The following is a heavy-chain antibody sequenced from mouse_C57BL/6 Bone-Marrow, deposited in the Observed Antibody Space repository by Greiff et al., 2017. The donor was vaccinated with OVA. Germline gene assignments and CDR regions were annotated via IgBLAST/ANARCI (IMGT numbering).Heavy chain of an antibody. CDR1: GYSFTDYN. Sequence: VQLQQSGPELVKPGASVNISCKASGYSFTDYNMNWVKQSNGKSLEWIGVINPNYGTTSYNQKFKGKATLTVDQSSSTAYMQLNSLTSEDSAVYYCAFYYGSSYRYFDVWGTGTTVTVSS. D-gene: IGHD1-1*01. J-gene: IGHJ1*03. V-gene: IGHV1-39*01. CDR3: AFYYGSSYRYFDV. CDR2: INPNYGTT.